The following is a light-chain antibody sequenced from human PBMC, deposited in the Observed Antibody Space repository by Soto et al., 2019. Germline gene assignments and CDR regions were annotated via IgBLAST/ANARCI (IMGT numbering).Light chain of an antibody. Sequence: EIVLTQSPGTLSLSPGERATLSCRSSHSVSSNYLAWYQQKPGQAPRLLIYDASRRATGIPNRFSGSRCGADVTLTISRLEPVYFAVYYCQQYGISPTFGQGTKVEIK. CDR2: DAS. J-gene: IGKJ1*01. CDR3: QQYGISPT. CDR1: HSVSSNY. V-gene: IGKV3-20*01.